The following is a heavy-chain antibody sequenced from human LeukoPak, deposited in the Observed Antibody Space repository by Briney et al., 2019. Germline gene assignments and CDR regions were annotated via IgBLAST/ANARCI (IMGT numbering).Heavy chain of an antibody. J-gene: IGHJ6*02. D-gene: IGHD3-16*01. Sequence: GGSLRLSCAGSGFTFSGYAMHWVRQAPDKWLEWVAVISYDGNNKYYGDSVKGRFTISRDNAKNSLYLQMSNLRAEDTAVYFCARGGGLDVWGQGATVTVSS. CDR2: ISYDGNNK. V-gene: IGHV3-30*04. CDR1: GFTFSGYA. CDR3: ARGGGLDV.